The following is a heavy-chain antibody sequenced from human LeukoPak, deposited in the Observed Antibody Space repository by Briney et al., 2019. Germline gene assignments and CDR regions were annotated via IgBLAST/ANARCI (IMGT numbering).Heavy chain of an antibody. CDR3: AGDRGCRGYFDY. V-gene: IGHV1-2*06. J-gene: IGHJ4*02. D-gene: IGHD5-24*01. CDR1: GYTFTGYY. Sequence: ASVKVSCKASGYTFTGYYTHWVRQAPGQGLEWMGRINPNSGGTNYAQKFQGRVTMTRHTSIRTASMELSRLRSDDTAVYYYAGDRGCRGYFDYWGQGTLVTVSS. CDR2: INPNSGGT.